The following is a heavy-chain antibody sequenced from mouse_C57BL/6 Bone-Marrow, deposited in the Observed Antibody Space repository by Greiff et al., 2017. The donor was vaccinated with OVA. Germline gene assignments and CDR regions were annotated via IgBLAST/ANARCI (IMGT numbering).Heavy chain of an antibody. CDR1: GFTFSSYA. J-gene: IGHJ2*01. CDR2: ISDGGSYT. V-gene: IGHV5-4*01. D-gene: IGHD4-1*01. Sequence: EVQVVESGGGLVKPGGSLKLSCAASGFTFSSYAMSWVRQTPEKRLEWVATISDGGSYTYYPDNVKGRFTISRDNAKTNLYLQMSHLKSEDTAMYYCARELTGTRFDYWGQGTTLTVSS. CDR3: ARELTGTRFDY.